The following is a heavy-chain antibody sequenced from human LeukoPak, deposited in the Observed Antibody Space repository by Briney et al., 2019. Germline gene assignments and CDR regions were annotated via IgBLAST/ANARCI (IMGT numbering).Heavy chain of an antibody. D-gene: IGHD6-19*01. CDR3: ARIPYSSGWFDASDI. J-gene: IGHJ3*02. CDR2: ISAYNGNT. Sequence: ASVKVSCKASGYTFTSYGISWVRQAPGQGLEWMGWISAYNGNTNYAQKLQGRVTMATDTSTSTAYMELRSLRSDDTAVYYCARIPYSSGWFDASDIWGQGTMVTVSS. V-gene: IGHV1-18*04. CDR1: GYTFTSYG.